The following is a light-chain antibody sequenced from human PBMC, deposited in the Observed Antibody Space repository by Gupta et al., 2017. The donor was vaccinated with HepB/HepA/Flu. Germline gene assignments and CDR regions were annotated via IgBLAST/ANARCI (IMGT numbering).Light chain of an antibody. CDR2: TNN. V-gene: IGLV1-44*01. J-gene: IGLJ3*02. CDR3: AAWDDSLNGWV. CDR1: SSNIGSNP. Sequence: QSVLTQPPSASGTPAQRVTISCSGSSSNIGSNPVTWYQQLPGAAPKLLIYTNNQRPSGVPDRISGSKSGTSASLAISGLQSDDEADYYCAAWDDSLNGWVFGGGTKLTVL.